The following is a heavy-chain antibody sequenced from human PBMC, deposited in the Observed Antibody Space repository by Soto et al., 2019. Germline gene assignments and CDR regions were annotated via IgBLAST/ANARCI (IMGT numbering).Heavy chain of an antibody. Sequence: QVQLVESGGGLVKPGGSLRLSCAASGFTFSDYYMSWLRQAPGKGLEWVSYISRSGSTIYYADSVKGRFTISRDNAKNSLYLQMNSLRAEDKAVYYCARDSAWVATALILSLGVGMEVWGQGATVTVSS. J-gene: IGHJ6*02. D-gene: IGHD1-26*01. CDR1: GFTFSDYY. V-gene: IGHV3-11*01. CDR3: ARDSAWVATALILSLGVGMEV. CDR2: ISRSGSTI.